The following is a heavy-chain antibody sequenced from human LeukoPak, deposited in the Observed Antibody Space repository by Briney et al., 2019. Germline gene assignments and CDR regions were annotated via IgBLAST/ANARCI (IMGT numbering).Heavy chain of an antibody. Sequence: SVKVSCKASGGTFSSYAISWVRQAPGQGLEWVGRIIPILGIANYAQKFQGRVTITADKSTSTAYMELSSLRSEDTAVYYCARFRLSGGVIRGVTAYYFDYWGQGTLVTVSS. J-gene: IGHJ4*02. V-gene: IGHV1-69*04. CDR3: ARFRLSGGVIRGVTAYYFDY. CDR2: IIPILGIA. D-gene: IGHD3-10*01. CDR1: GGTFSSYA.